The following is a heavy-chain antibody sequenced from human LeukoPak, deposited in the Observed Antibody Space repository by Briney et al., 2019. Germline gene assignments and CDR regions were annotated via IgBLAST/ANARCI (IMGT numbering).Heavy chain of an antibody. Sequence: SETLSLTCTVSGGSISSYYWSWIRQPPGKGLGWIGYIYYSGSTNYNPSLKSRVTISVDTSKNQFSLKLSSVTAADTAVYYCARRGGYSSGYIDYWGQGTLVTVSS. CDR2: IYYSGST. CDR3: ARRGGYSSGYIDY. J-gene: IGHJ4*02. V-gene: IGHV4-59*08. CDR1: GGSISSYY. D-gene: IGHD6-19*01.